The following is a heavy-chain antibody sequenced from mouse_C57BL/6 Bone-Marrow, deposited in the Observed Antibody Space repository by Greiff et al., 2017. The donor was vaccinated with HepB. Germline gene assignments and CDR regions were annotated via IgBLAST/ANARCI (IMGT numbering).Heavy chain of an antibody. V-gene: IGHV1-63*01. CDR3: ARSGGDSFYAIDY. D-gene: IGHD2-13*01. J-gene: IGHJ4*01. CDR1: GYTFTNYW. CDR2: IYPGGGYT. Sequence: QVQLKESGAELVRPGTSVMMSCKASGYTFTNYWIGWAKQRPGHGLEWIGDIYPGGGYTNYNEKFKGKATLTADKSSSTAYMQFSSLTSEDSAIYYCARSGGDSFYAIDYWGQGTSVTVTS.